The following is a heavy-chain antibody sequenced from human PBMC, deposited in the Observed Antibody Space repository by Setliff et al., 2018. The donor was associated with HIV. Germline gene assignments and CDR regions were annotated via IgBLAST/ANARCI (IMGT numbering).Heavy chain of an antibody. Sequence: SETLSLTCTVSGGSISRSSYHWGWIRQPPGKGLEWIGRIQTSGRTNNNPSLKSRVTMSVDTSKNQFSLILTSVTAADTAVYYCARSSRVNCGGDCYLFDYWGQGTPVTVSS. D-gene: IGHD2-21*02. V-gene: IGHV4-61*05. CDR3: ARSSRVNCGGDCYLFDY. CDR1: GGSISRSSYH. J-gene: IGHJ4*02. CDR2: IQTSGRT.